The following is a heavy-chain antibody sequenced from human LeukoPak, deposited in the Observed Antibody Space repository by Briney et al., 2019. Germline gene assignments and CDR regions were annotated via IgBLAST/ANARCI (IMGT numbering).Heavy chain of an antibody. CDR1: GGSFSGYY. V-gene: IGHV4-34*01. J-gene: IGHJ5*02. CDR2: INHSGST. D-gene: IGHD2-2*01. Sequence: PSETLSLTCAVYGGSFSGYYWSWIRQPPGKGLEWIGEINHSGSTNYNPSLKSRVTISVDTSKNQFSLKLSSVTAADTAVYYCARAQYRGFDPWGRGTLVTVSS. CDR3: ARAQYRGFDP.